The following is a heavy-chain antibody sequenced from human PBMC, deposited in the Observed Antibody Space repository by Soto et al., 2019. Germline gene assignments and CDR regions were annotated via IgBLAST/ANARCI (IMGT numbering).Heavy chain of an antibody. V-gene: IGHV4-4*07. CDR2: IYASGSA. Sequence: SETLSLTCTVSGGSISSYYWSWIRQPAGKGLEWIGRIYASGSANYNPSLKSRVTMSVDTSKSQFSLKLSSVTAADTAAYYCARGGFSGHDSWGQGTLVTVS. CDR3: ARGGFSGHDS. D-gene: IGHD5-12*01. CDR1: GGSISSYY. J-gene: IGHJ5*01.